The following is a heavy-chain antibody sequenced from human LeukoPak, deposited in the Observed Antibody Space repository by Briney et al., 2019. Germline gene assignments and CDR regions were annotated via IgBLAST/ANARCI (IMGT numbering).Heavy chain of an antibody. D-gene: IGHD6-19*01. J-gene: IGHJ4*02. CDR1: GYSFTSYW. CDR3: VRHEGSISGWPFDY. CDR2: IYPGDSDT. Sequence: AGASLKISCKGSGYSFTSYWIGWVRQMPGKGLEWMGIIYPGDSDTRYSPSFQGQVTISADKSISTVFLQWSSLKASDTAMYYCVRHEGSISGWPFDYWGQGTLVTVSS. V-gene: IGHV5-51*01.